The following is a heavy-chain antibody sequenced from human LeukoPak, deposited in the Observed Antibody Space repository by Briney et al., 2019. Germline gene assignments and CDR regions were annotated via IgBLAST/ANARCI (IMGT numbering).Heavy chain of an antibody. CDR1: GDSISGYY. J-gene: IGHJ4*02. V-gene: IGHV4-4*07. CDR2: IYTSGIT. D-gene: IGHD4-17*01. Sequence: SETLSLTCTVSGDSISGYYWSWIRQPAGKGLEWIGRIYTSGITNYNPSLKSRVTMSVDTSKNQFSLKLSSVTAAGTAIYYCARQDRTTVTTFDYWGQGTLVTVSS. CDR3: ARQDRTTVTTFDY.